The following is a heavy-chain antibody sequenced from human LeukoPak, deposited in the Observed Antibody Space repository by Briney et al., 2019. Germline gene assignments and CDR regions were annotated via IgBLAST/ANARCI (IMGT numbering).Heavy chain of an antibody. CDR1: GFTFSSYS. J-gene: IGHJ4*02. Sequence: GGSLRLSCAASGFTFSSYSMNWVRQAPGKGLEWVSVIYSGGSTYYTDSVKGRFTISRDNSKNTVYLQMNSLRAEDTAVYYCARATVVAAPPLFDSWGQGTRVTVSS. V-gene: IGHV3-53*01. CDR2: IYSGGST. D-gene: IGHD2-15*01. CDR3: ARATVVAAPPLFDS.